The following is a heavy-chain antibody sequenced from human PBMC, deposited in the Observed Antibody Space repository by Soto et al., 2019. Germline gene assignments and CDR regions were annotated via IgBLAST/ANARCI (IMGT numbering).Heavy chain of an antibody. Sequence: SETLSLTCTVSGGSISSYYWSWIRQPPGKGLEWIGYIYYSGSTNYNPSLKSRVTISVDTSKNQFSLKLSSVTAADTAVYYWARLVDSSGYYYAFGWFDPWGQGTLVTVSS. J-gene: IGHJ5*02. V-gene: IGHV4-59*08. D-gene: IGHD3-22*01. CDR3: ARLVDSSGYYYAFGWFDP. CDR2: IYYSGST. CDR1: GGSISSYY.